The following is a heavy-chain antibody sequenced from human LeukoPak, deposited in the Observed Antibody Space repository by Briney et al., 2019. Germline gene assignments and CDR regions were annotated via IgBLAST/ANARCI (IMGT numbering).Heavy chain of an antibody. CDR2: ISYDGSNK. J-gene: IGHJ4*02. D-gene: IGHD6-13*01. CDR1: GFTFSSYG. V-gene: IGHV3-30*18. Sequence: SGGSLRLSCAASGFTFSSYGMHWVRQAPGKGLEWVAVISYDGSNKYYADSVKGRFTISRDNSKNTLYLQMNSLRAEDTAVYYCAKARRQHLFDYWGQGTLVTVSS. CDR3: AKARRQHLFDY.